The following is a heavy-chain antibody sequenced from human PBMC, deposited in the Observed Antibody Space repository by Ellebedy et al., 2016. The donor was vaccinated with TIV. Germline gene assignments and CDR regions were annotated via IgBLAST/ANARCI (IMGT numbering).Heavy chain of an antibody. CDR1: GFTFSSYS. J-gene: IGHJ3*02. CDR3: ARDGGYDSSGYPKTRRAFDI. V-gene: IGHV3-21*01. CDR2: ISSSSSYI. Sequence: GESLKISXAASGFTFSSYSMNWVRQAPGKGLEWVSSISSSSSYIYYADSVKGRFTISRDNAKNSLYLQMNSLRAEDTAVYYCARDGGYDSSGYPKTRRAFDIWGQGTMVTVSS. D-gene: IGHD3-22*01.